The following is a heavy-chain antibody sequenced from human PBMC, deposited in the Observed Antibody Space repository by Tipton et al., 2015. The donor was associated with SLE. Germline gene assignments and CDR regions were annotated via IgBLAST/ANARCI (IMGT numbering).Heavy chain of an antibody. V-gene: IGHV4-61*09. CDR2: IYTSGST. CDR3: ASGGSVILEGLKRPSWFDP. D-gene: IGHD3-3*01. Sequence: TLSLTCTVSGGSISSGSYYWSWIRQPAGKGLEWIGYIYTSGSTNYNPSLKSRVTISVDTSKNQFSLKLSSVTAADTAVYYCASGGSVILEGLKRPSWFDPWGQGTLVTVSS. CDR1: GGSISSGSYY. J-gene: IGHJ5*02.